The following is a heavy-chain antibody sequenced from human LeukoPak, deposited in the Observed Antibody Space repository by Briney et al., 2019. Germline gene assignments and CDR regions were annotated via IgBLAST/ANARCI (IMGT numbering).Heavy chain of an antibody. CDR2: IIPIFGTA. CDR1: GGTFSSYG. J-gene: IGHJ6*02. V-gene: IGHV1-69*13. Sequence: SVKVSCKASGGTFSSYGISWVRQAPGQGLEWVGGIIPIFGTANYAQKFQSRVTITADESTSTGYMELSSLRSEDTAVYYCARVYDFWSGFNTNYYGMDVWGQGTTVTVSS. D-gene: IGHD3/OR15-3a*01. CDR3: ARVYDFWSGFNTNYYGMDV.